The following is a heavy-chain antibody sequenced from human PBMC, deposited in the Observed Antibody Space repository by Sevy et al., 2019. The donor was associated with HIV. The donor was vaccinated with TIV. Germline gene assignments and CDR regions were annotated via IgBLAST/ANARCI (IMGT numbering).Heavy chain of an antibody. J-gene: IGHJ1*01. V-gene: IGHV3-30*18. D-gene: IGHD3-10*01. CDR2: ISYDGNNK. Sequence: GGSLRLSCAASGLTFSSYAIHWVRQTPGKGLEWVAVISYDGNNKYYADSVKGRFTVSRDNSKNTLYAQMNSLRAEDTAVYYCAKDHNLWSEGGFLHHWGLGTLVTVSS. CDR1: GLTFSSYA. CDR3: AKDHNLWSEGGFLHH.